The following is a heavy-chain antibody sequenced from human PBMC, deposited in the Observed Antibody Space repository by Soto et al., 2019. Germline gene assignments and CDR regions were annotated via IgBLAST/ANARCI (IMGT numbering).Heavy chain of an antibody. Sequence: EVRLLESGGALVPPGGSPRLSCVASGFPFSDSAMNWVRQAPGKGREWVSIIAATRDAEYYAESVKGRFTSSRDNSKNTLYLQMNTLKAEEKDSSPCAKNSEGYPVYNGLHLWSQGTTVIVCS. D-gene: IGHD1-26*01. CDR3: AKNSEGYPVYNGLHL. CDR2: IAATRDAE. V-gene: IGHV3-23*01. CDR1: GFPFSDSA. J-gene: IGHJ6*02.